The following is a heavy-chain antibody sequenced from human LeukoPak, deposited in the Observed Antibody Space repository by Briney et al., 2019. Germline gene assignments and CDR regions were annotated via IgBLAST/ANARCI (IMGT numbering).Heavy chain of an antibody. V-gene: IGHV3-30*04. D-gene: IGHD2-15*01. CDR2: ISYDGSNK. J-gene: IGHJ4*02. Sequence: GRSLRLSCAASGFTFSSCAMHWVRQAPGKGLERVAVISYDGSNKYYADSVKGRFTISRDNSKNTLYLQMNSLRAEDTAVYYCARGLRYCSGGSCYSWTFDYWGQGTLVTVSS. CDR1: GFTFSSCA. CDR3: ARGLRYCSGGSCYSWTFDY.